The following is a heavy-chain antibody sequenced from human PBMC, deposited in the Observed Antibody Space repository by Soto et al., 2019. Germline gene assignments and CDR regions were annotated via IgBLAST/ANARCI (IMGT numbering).Heavy chain of an antibody. Sequence: GEALKISCKASVYSFTTYWIGCVRQMPGKGLEWMGIIYPGDSDTRYSPSFQGQVTISADKSISTAYLQWSSLQASDTAMYYCAREYGRRFDHWGQGTLVTVSS. CDR3: AREYGRRFDH. D-gene: IGHD2-15*01. CDR1: VYSFTTYW. V-gene: IGHV5-51*01. CDR2: IYPGDSDT. J-gene: IGHJ4*02.